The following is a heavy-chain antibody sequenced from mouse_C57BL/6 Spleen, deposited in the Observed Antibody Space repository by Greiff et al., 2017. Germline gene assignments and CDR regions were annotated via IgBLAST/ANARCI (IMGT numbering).Heavy chain of an antibody. CDR3: ARDGNDYDGFAY. Sequence: VQLQQPGAELVRPGTSVKLSCKASGYTFTSYWMHWVKQRPGQGLEWIGVIDPSDSYTDYNQKFKGKATLTVDTSSSTAYMQLSSLTSEDSAVYYFARDGNDYDGFAYWGQGTLVTVSA. J-gene: IGHJ3*01. D-gene: IGHD2-4*01. CDR2: IDPSDSYT. CDR1: GYTFTSYW. V-gene: IGHV1-59*01.